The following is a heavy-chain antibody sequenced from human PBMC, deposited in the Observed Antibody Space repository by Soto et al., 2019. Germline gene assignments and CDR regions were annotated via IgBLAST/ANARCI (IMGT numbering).Heavy chain of an antibody. J-gene: IGHJ4*02. CDR2: IYSGGST. CDR1: GFTVSRNY. CDR3: ARYIAARLLYYFDY. V-gene: IGHV3-66*01. Sequence: GGSLRLSCAASGFTVSRNYMSWVRQAPGKGLEWVSVIYSGGSTYYADSVKGRFTISRDNSKNTLYLQMNSLRAEDTAVYYCARYIAARLLYYFDYWGQGTLVTVSS. D-gene: IGHD6-6*01.